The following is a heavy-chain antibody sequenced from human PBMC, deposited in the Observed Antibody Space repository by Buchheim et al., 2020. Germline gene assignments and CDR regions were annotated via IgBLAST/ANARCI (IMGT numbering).Heavy chain of an antibody. CDR1: GFMFSNYA. J-gene: IGHJ6*02. Sequence: QVRLVESGGGVVQPGTSLGLSCATSGFMFSNYAMHWVRQAPGKGLEWVAVTWYDGDSKYYGDSVKGRFTISRDNSKNTLYLQMNSLRAEDTAVYYCARHGMDVWGQGTT. CDR3: ARHGMDV. CDR2: TWYDGDSK. V-gene: IGHV3-33*01.